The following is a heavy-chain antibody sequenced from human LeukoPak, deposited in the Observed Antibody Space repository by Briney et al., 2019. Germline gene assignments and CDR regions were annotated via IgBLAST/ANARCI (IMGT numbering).Heavy chain of an antibody. CDR1: GFPFSSYP. J-gene: IGHJ4*02. D-gene: IGHD5-18*01. CDR2: ISSNGGST. V-gene: IGHV3-64*01. CDR3: ARGGRGYSYGSLDY. Sequence: PGGSLRLSWPAPGFPFSSYPMHWFRKPPGRGLNLVSAISSNGGSTYYANSVKGRFTISRDNSKNTLYLQMGSLRAEDMAVYYCARGGRGYSYGSLDYWGQGTLVTVSS.